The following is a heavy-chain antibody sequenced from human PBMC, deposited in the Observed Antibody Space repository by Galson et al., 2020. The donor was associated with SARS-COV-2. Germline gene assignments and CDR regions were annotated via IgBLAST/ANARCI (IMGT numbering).Heavy chain of an antibody. D-gene: IGHD3-10*01. CDR3: ARDSKHYSSDI. Sequence: GGSLRLSCAASGFSFSDHHMDWVRQAPGKGLEWIGRSKAKRQRYTTEYATSVKGRVTISRDILQQSLYLQMNSLKTKDTAVYYCARDSKHYSSDIWGQGTMVTVSS. CDR2: SKAKRQRYTT. CDR1: GFSFSDHH. V-gene: IGHV3-72*01. J-gene: IGHJ3*02.